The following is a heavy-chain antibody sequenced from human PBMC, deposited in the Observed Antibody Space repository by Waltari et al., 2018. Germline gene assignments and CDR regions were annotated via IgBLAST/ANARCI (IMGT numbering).Heavy chain of an antibody. CDR1: GGSISSSSYY. CDR3: ARSGLWFGELSWYNWFDP. J-gene: IGHJ5*02. V-gene: IGHV4-39*01. D-gene: IGHD3-10*01. CDR2: IYYSGST. Sequence: QLQLQESGPGLVKPSETLSLTCTVSGGSISSSSYYWGWIRQPPGRGLEWIGSIYYSGSTYYNPSLKSRVTISVDTSKNQFSLKLSSVTAADTAVYYCARSGLWFGELSWYNWFDPWGQGTLVTVSS.